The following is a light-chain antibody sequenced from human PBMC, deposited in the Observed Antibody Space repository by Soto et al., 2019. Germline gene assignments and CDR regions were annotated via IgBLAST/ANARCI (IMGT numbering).Light chain of an antibody. J-gene: IGKJ3*01. CDR3: QEYSKWPLFT. CDR1: QSVGRN. CDR2: AAS. V-gene: IGKV3-15*01. Sequence: EIVVTQSPGILSVSXXXRATLSCRASQSVGRNLAWYQQKPGQAPTLLIYAASTRATGLPARFSGSGSGTDFTLTISSLQSEDFAVYYCQEYSKWPLFTFGPGTRVDIK.